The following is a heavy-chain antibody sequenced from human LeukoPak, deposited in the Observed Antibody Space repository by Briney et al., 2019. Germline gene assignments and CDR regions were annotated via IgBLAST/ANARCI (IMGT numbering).Heavy chain of an antibody. CDR2: ISGSGGMT. V-gene: IGHV3-23*01. J-gene: IGHJ4*02. CDR3: ASLTVEYSSSSGDGY. Sequence: GGSLRLSCAASGFTFSAYAMTWVRQAPGKGLEWVSGISGSGGMTDYADSVKGRFTISRDNSKNTLYLQMNSLRAEDTAVYYCASLTVEYSSSSGDGYWGQGTLVTVSS. CDR1: GFTFSAYA. D-gene: IGHD6-6*01.